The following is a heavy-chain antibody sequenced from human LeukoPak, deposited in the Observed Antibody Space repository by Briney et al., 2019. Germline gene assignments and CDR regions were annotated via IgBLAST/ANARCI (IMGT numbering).Heavy chain of an antibody. CDR2: ISSSGSTI. CDR3: ARRSDCSSTSCSDY. J-gene: IGHJ4*02. Sequence: PGGSLRLSCPASGFTFSSHAMSWIRQAPGKGLEWVSYISSSGSTIYYADSVKGRFTISRDNAKNSLYLQMNSLRAEDTAVYYCARRSDCSSTSCSDYWGQGTLVTVSS. CDR1: GFTFSSHA. V-gene: IGHV3-11*01. D-gene: IGHD2-2*01.